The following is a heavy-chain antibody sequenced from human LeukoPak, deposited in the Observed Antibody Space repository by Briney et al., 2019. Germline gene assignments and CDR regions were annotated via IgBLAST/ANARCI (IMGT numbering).Heavy chain of an antibody. Sequence: PGGSLRLSCAASGFTFSSYWMHWARQAPGKGLEWVSAISGSGTSTYYADSVKGRFTISRDNSKNTLYLQINSLRVEDTAIFFCAKRSDYDYGDLGSSYYYYGMDVWGQGTTVTVSS. J-gene: IGHJ6*02. CDR1: GFTFSSYW. CDR2: ISGSGTST. D-gene: IGHD4-17*01. CDR3: AKRSDYDYGDLGSSYYYYGMDV. V-gene: IGHV3-23*01.